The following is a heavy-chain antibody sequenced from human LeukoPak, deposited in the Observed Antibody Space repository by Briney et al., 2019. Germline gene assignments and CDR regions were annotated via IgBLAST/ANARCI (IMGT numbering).Heavy chain of an antibody. D-gene: IGHD3-22*01. CDR3: AKDGYYDSSGYLDY. CDR2: ISWNSGSI. J-gene: IGHJ4*02. CDR1: GFTFDDYG. Sequence: GGSLRLSCAASGFTFDDYGMSWVRQAPGKGLEWVSGISWNSGSIAYAVSVKGRFTISRDNAKNSLYLQMNSLRAEDMALYYCAKDGYYDSSGYLDYWGQGTLVTVSS. V-gene: IGHV3-9*03.